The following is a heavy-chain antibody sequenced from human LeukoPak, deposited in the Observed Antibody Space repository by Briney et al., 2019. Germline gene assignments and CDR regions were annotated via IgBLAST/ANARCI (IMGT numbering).Heavy chain of an antibody. CDR1: GFTFDDYG. D-gene: IGHD6-19*01. Sequence: GGSLRLSCAASGFTFDDYGMSWVRQAPGKGLEWVSGINWNGGSTGYADSVKGRFTISRDNSKNTLYLQMNSLRAEDTAVYYCAKDGGEAVAHIDYWGQGTLVTVSS. CDR3: AKDGGEAVAHIDY. V-gene: IGHV3-20*04. J-gene: IGHJ4*02. CDR2: INWNGGST.